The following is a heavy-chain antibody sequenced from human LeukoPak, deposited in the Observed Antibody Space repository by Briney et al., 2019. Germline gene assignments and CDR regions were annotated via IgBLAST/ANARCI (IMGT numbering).Heavy chain of an antibody. V-gene: IGHV1-69*05. CDR2: LIPIFGTA. CDR3: ASIGDHDAFDI. Sequence: ASVKVSCKASRGTFSTYAISWVRQAPGQGLGWMGGLIPIFGTANYAQKFQGRVTMTRDTSTSTVYMELSSLRSEDTAVYYCASIGDHDAFDIWGQGTMVTVSS. CDR1: RGTFSTYA. J-gene: IGHJ3*02. D-gene: IGHD2-21*01.